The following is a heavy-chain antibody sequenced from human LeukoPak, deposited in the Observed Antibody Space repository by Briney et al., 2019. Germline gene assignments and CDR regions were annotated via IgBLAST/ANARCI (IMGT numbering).Heavy chain of an antibody. D-gene: IGHD6-19*01. Sequence: GGSLRLSCAASGFTVSSNYMSWVRQAPGKGLEWVSVIYNDGGSTYYADSVKGRFTISRDNSKNSLYLQMNSLRTEDTALYHCAKDRGWYDYWGQGTLVTVSS. J-gene: IGHJ4*02. CDR2: IYNDGGST. CDR1: GFTVSSNY. CDR3: AKDRGWYDY. V-gene: IGHV3-53*05.